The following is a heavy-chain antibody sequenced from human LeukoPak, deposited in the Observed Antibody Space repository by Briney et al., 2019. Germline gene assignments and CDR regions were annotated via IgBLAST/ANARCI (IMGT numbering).Heavy chain of an antibody. D-gene: IGHD3-9*01. CDR2: ISSSSSYI. CDR3: ARDYYDILTGLQYYFDY. V-gene: IGHV3-21*01. Sequence: GGSLRLSCAASGFTFSSYSMNWVRQAPGKGLEWVSSISSSSSYIYYADSVKGRFTISRGNAKNSLYLQMNSLRAEDTAVYYCARDYYDILTGLQYYFDYWGQGTLVTVSS. CDR1: GFTFSSYS. J-gene: IGHJ4*02.